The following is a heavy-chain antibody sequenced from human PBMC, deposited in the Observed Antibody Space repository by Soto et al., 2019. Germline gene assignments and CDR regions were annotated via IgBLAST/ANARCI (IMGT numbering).Heavy chain of an antibody. CDR2: ISAYNGNT. CDR1: GYTFTSYG. Sequence: ASVKVSCKASGYTFTSYGISWVRQAPGQGLEWMGWISAYNGNTNYAQKLQGRVTMTTDTSTSTAYMELRCLRSDDTTVYYCARDVYCSGGSCYFDYYGMDVWGQGTTVTVSS. V-gene: IGHV1-18*01. J-gene: IGHJ6*02. D-gene: IGHD2-15*01. CDR3: ARDVYCSGGSCYFDYYGMDV.